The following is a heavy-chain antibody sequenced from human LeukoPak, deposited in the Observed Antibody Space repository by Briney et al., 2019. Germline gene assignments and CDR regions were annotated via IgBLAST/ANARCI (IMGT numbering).Heavy chain of an antibody. D-gene: IGHD1-1*01. CDR2: INHSGST. CDR3: ARLVQLRGGFAFDI. J-gene: IGHJ3*02. V-gene: IGHV4-34*01. CDR1: GGSFSGYY. Sequence: SETLSLTCAVYGGSFSGYYWSWIRQPPGKGLEWIGEINHSGSTNYNPSLKSRVTISVDTSKNQFSLKLSSVTAADTAVYHCARLVQLRGGFAFDIWGQGTMVTVSS.